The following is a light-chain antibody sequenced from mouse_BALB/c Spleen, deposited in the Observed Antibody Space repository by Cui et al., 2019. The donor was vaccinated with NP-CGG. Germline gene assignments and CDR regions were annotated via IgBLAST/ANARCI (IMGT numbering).Light chain of an antibody. V-gene: IGLV1*01. Sequence: QAVVTPESALTTSPGGTVTLTCRSNTGAVTTSNYANWVQEKPDHFFTGLIGGTNNRAPGVPARFSGSLIGDKAALTITGAQTEDEAIYFCALWYSNHWVFGGGTKLTVL. CDR1: TGAVTTSNY. CDR3: ALWYSNHWV. J-gene: IGLJ1*01. CDR2: GTN.